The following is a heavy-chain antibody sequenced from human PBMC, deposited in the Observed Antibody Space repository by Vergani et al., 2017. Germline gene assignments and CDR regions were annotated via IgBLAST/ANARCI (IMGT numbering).Heavy chain of an antibody. D-gene: IGHD6-13*01. Sequence: QVTLRESGPALVKPTQTLTLTCTFSGFSLSTSGMCVSWIRQPPGKALEWLALIDWDDDKYYSTSLKTRLTISKDTSKNQVVLTMTNMDPVDTATSYCARIRSSSSFFDYWGQGTLVTVSS. CDR1: GFSLSTSGMC. V-gene: IGHV2-70*01. J-gene: IGHJ4*02. CDR3: ARIRSSSSFFDY. CDR2: IDWDDDK.